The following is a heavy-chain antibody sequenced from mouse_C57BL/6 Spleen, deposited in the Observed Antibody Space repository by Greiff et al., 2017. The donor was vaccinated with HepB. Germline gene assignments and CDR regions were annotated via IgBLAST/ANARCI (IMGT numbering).Heavy chain of an antibody. CDR2: IWGDGST. J-gene: IGHJ4*01. D-gene: IGHD1-2*01. CDR1: GFSFTSYG. Sequence: VKLMESGPGLVAPSQSLSITCTVSGFSFTSYGVSWVRQPPGKGLEWLGVIWGDGSTNYHSALISRLSISKDNSKSQVFLKLNSLQTDDTATYYCASITTLNAMDYWGQGTSVTVSS. CDR3: ASITTLNAMDY. V-gene: IGHV2-3*01.